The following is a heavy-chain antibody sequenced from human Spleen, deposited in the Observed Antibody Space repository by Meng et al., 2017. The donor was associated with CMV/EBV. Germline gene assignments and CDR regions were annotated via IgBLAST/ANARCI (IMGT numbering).Heavy chain of an antibody. J-gene: IGHJ5*02. CDR2: IYNSGST. Sequence: VQLQESGPGPVNPSETLSLTCTVSGGSIRSYYWSWIRQTAGKGLEWIGRIYNSGSTNYNPSLKSRVTMSVDTSNNQFSLKVSSVTAADTAVYYCAREPYDSGDSRLDPWGQGTLVTVSS. CDR3: AREPYDSGDSRLDP. CDR1: GGSIRSYY. V-gene: IGHV4-4*07. D-gene: IGHD3-22*01.